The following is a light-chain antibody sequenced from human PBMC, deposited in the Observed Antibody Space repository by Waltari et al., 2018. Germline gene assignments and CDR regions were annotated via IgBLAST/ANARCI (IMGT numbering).Light chain of an antibody. J-gene: IGLJ3*02. Sequence: QSALTQPASVPGSPGQSITFSCPGTSRDVASYNLVSWYQQHPGKAPNLIIDEVNKRPSGVSNRFSGSKSGNTASLTISGLQAEDEADYYCCSYAGSSTWVFGGGTKLTVL. V-gene: IGLV2-23*02. CDR3: CSYAGSSTWV. CDR2: EVN. CDR1: SRDVASYNL.